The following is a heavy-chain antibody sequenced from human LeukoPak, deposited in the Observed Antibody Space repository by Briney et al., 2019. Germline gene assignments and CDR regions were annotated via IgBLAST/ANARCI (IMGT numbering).Heavy chain of an antibody. D-gene: IGHD3-22*01. J-gene: IGHJ4*02. Sequence: ASVTVSCKASGYTFTSYYMHWVRQAPGQGLEWMGWINPNSGGTNYAQKFQGRVTMTRDTSISTAYMELSRLRSDDTAVYYCARDLGDYYDSSGPLDYWGQGTLVTVSS. V-gene: IGHV1-2*02. CDR1: GYTFTSYY. CDR3: ARDLGDYYDSSGPLDY. CDR2: INPNSGGT.